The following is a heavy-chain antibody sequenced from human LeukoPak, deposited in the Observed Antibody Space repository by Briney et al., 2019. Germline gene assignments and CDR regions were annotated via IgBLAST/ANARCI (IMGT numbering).Heavy chain of an antibody. CDR3: AKDLELRYFDWLFVAFDY. CDR1: GFTFSSYG. Sequence: GGSLRLSCAASGFTFSSYGMHWVRQAPGKGLEWVAVIWYDGSNKYYADSVKGRFTISRDNSKNTLYLQMNSLRAEDTAVYYCAKDLELRYFDWLFVAFDYWGQGTLVTVSS. CDR2: IWYDGSNK. V-gene: IGHV3-33*06. J-gene: IGHJ4*02. D-gene: IGHD3-9*01.